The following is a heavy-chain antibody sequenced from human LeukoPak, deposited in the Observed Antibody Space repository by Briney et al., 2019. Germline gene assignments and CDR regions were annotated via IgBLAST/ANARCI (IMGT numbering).Heavy chain of an antibody. D-gene: IGHD3-9*01. Sequence: GGSLRLSCTASGFIFSGYWMSWVRQAPGKGLEWVANIRQAGSETYYVDSVKGRFTISRDNAKNSLYLQMNSLRAEDTAVYYCARGLLQYVDWLLPSFDYWGPGTLVTVSS. J-gene: IGHJ4*02. CDR1: GFIFSGYW. CDR2: IRQAGSET. CDR3: ARGLLQYVDWLLPSFDY. V-gene: IGHV3-7*01.